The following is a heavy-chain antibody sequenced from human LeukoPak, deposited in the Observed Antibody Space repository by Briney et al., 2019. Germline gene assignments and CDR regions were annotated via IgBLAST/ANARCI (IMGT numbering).Heavy chain of an antibody. CDR3: ARLGYASAWSYWYFDL. CDR2: IKGDGSEK. V-gene: IGHV3-7*01. CDR1: GFTFNSVW. Sequence: GSLRLSCAASGFTFNSVWMTWVRQAPGKGLEWVAHIKGDGSEKSYADSVRGRFTISRDNAQNSLFLQMNMLRVEDTAIYYCARLGYASAWSYWYFDLWGRGTLVTVSS. J-gene: IGHJ2*01. D-gene: IGHD6-19*01.